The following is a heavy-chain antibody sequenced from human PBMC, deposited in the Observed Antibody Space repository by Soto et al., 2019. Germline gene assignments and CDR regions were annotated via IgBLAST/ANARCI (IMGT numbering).Heavy chain of an antibody. CDR1: GYTFRDYA. Sequence: QVQLVQSGAEVKKPGSSVKVSCKASGYTFRDYAISWVRQAPGQGLEWMGGIIPVYGTSNYAQKFQGRVSIIADESTSTVYMELSSLRSDDTAVYYCARDFGKGNYYYYGLDVWGQGTTVTVSS. V-gene: IGHV1-69*01. J-gene: IGHJ6*02. CDR3: ARDFGKGNYYYYGLDV. D-gene: IGHD3-10*01. CDR2: IIPVYGTS.